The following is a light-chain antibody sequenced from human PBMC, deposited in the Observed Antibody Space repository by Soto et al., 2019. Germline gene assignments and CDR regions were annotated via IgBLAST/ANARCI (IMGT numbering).Light chain of an antibody. Sequence: DIQMTQSPSSVSASVGDRVTITCRASQGISSRLAWYQQKPGKAPNLLIYAASNLQSGVPSRFSGSGSETDFTLTSGRQQAEDFATYYRQHANSFPLTFGGGTKVEIK. CDR2: AAS. V-gene: IGKV1-12*01. J-gene: IGKJ4*01. CDR3: QHANSFPLT. CDR1: QGISSR.